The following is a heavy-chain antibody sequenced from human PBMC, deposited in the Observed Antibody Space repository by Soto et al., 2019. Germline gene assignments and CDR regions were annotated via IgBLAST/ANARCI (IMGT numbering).Heavy chain of an antibody. V-gene: IGHV3-30*18. CDR2: ISYDGSNK. CDR1: GFTFSSYG. CDR3: AKDSKDYYYGMDV. J-gene: IGHJ6*04. Sequence: GGSLRLSCAASGFTFSSYGMHWVRQAPGKGLEWVAVISYDGSNKYYADSVKGRFTISRDNSKNTLYLQMNSLRAEDTAVYYCAKDSKDYYYGMDVWGKGTTVTVSS.